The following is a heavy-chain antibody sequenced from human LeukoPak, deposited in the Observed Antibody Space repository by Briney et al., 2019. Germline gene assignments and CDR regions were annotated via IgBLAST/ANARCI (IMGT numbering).Heavy chain of an antibody. V-gene: IGHV3-30*02. Sequence: GGSLRLSRAASGFTFSSYGMHWVRQAPGKGLEWAAFIRYDGSNKYYADSVKGRFTISRDNSKNTLSLQMNSLRAEDTAVYYCAKDLTYYYDSSGDDAFDIWGQGTMVTVSS. CDR3: AKDLTYYYDSSGDDAFDI. J-gene: IGHJ3*02. D-gene: IGHD3-22*01. CDR2: IRYDGSNK. CDR1: GFTFSSYG.